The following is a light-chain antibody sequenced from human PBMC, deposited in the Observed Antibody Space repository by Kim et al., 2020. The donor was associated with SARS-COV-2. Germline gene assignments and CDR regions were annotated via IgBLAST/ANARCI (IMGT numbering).Light chain of an antibody. J-gene: IGLJ2*01. CDR3: QAWDSSTAWV. V-gene: IGLV3-1*01. Sequence: SYELTQPPSVSVSPGQTASIPCSGDNLGNRYTCWYQQKPGQSPVLVLYQDTKRPSGIPERFSGSNSGNTATLTISGTQAMDEADYYCQAWDSSTAWVFGG. CDR1: NLGNRY. CDR2: QDT.